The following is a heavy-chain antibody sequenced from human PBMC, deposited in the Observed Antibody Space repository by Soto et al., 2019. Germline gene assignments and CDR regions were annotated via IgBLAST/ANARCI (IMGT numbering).Heavy chain of an antibody. Sequence: ASVKVSCKASGYTFXSYGISWVRQAPGQGLEWMGWISAYNGNTNYAQKLQGRVTMTTDTSTSTAYMELRSLRSDDTAVYYCARTPGRITMVWFDPWGQGTLVTVSS. J-gene: IGHJ5*02. CDR3: ARTPGRITMVWFDP. CDR1: GYTFXSYG. V-gene: IGHV1-18*01. CDR2: ISAYNGNT. D-gene: IGHD3-10*01.